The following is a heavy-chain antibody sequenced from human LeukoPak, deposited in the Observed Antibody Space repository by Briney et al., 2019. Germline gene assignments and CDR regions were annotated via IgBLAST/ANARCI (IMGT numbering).Heavy chain of an antibody. Sequence: SETLSLTCAVFGGTFSGYYWSWIRQPPGKRLEWVGESNDSGGTNYNPSLKSRVTISADKSKNQVSLKLTSVTAADTAVYYCARLSVIVGAALEYYYYYMDVWGQGTTVTVSS. CDR1: GGTFSGYY. D-gene: IGHD1-26*01. CDR3: ARLSVIVGAALEYYYYYMDV. V-gene: IGHV4-34*01. J-gene: IGHJ6*03. CDR2: SNDSGGT.